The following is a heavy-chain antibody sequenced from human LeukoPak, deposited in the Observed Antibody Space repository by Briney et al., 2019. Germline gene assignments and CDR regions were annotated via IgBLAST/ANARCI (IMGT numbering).Heavy chain of an antibody. CDR1: GFTVSSNY. V-gene: IGHV3-53*01. CDR2: IYSGGST. D-gene: IGHD1-26*01. CDR3: ARRGATRVACHI. Sequence: GGSLRLSCAASGFTVSSNYMSWVRQAPGKGLEWVSVIYSGGSTYYADSVKGRFTISRDNAKNTLYLQVNSLRAEDMAVYYCARRGATRVACHIWGGKTMLTVS. J-gene: IGHJ3*02.